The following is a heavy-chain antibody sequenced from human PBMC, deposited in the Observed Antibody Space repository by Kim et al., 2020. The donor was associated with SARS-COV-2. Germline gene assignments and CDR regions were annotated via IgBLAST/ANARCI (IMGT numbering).Heavy chain of an antibody. CDR1: GFTVSSNY. D-gene: IGHD2-15*01. CDR2: IYSGDST. V-gene: IGHV3-66*01. CDR3: AREGDITAMDV. J-gene: IGHJ6*02. Sequence: GGSLRLSCAASGFTVSSNYMSWVRQAPGKGLEWVSDIYSGDSTYYADSVKGRFTISRDSSKNTLYLQMRSLRAEDTAVYYCAREGDITAMDVWGQGTTVTVSS.